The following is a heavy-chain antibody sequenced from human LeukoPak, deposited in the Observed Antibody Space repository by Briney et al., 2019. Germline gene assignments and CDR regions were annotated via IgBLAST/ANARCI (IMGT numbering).Heavy chain of an antibody. CDR3: ARVYGVRGDSSGPAGY. CDR2: IKQDGSEK. D-gene: IGHD3-22*01. Sequence: GGSLRLSCAASGFTFSSYWMSWVRQAPGKGLEWVANIKQDGSEKYYVDSVKGLFTISRDNAKNSLYLQMNSLRAEDTAVYYCARVYGVRGDSSGPAGYWGQGTLVTVSS. J-gene: IGHJ4*02. CDR1: GFTFSSYW. V-gene: IGHV3-7*01.